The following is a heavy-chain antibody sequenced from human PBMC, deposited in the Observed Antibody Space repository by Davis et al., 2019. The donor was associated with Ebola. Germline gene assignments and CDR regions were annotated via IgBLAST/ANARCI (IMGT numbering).Heavy chain of an antibody. J-gene: IGHJ3*02. CDR3: AREGSSGWHDAFDI. Sequence: SVKVSCKASGGTFSSYTISWVRQAPGQGLEWMGRIIPILGIANYAQKFQGRVTITADKSTSTAYMELSSLRSEDTAVYYCAREGSSGWHDAFDIWGQGTMVTVSS. V-gene: IGHV1-69*04. D-gene: IGHD6-19*01. CDR1: GGTFSSYT. CDR2: IIPILGIA.